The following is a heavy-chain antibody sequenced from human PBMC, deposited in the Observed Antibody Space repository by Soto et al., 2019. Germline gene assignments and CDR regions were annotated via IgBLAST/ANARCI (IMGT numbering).Heavy chain of an antibody. Sequence: PSETLSLTCTVSGGSISSSSYYWGWIRQPPGKGLEWIGSIYYSGSTYYNPSLKSRITISVDTSKNQFSLKLSSVTAADTAVYYCARQTHSMTTETFGYWGQGTLVTVSS. CDR1: GGSISSSSYY. D-gene: IGHD4-17*01. CDR2: IYYSGST. V-gene: IGHV4-39*01. J-gene: IGHJ4*02. CDR3: ARQTHSMTTETFGY.